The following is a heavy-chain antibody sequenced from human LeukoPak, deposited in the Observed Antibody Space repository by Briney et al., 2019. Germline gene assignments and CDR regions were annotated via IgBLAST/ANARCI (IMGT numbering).Heavy chain of an antibody. CDR3: ARTQAMVRGGAYYFDY. D-gene: IGHD3-10*01. CDR2: INPNSGGT. J-gene: IGHJ4*02. CDR1: GYTFTGYY. V-gene: IGHV1-2*04. Sequence: ASVKVSCKASGYTFTGYYMHWVRQAPGQGLEWMGWINPNSGGTNYAQKFQGWVTMTRDTSISTAYMELSRLRSDDTAVYYCARTQAMVRGGAYYFDYWGQGTLVTVSS.